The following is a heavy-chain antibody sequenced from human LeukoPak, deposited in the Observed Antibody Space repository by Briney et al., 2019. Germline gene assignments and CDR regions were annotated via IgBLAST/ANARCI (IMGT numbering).Heavy chain of an antibody. CDR1: GYTFTSYA. Sequence: ASVKVSCKASGYTFTSYAMHWVRQAPGQRLEWMGWINAGNGNTKYSQKFQGRVTITRDTSASTAYMELSSLRSEDTAVYYCARDLYGSGSYYNGYFDYWGQGTLVTVSS. D-gene: IGHD3-10*01. CDR3: ARDLYGSGSYYNGYFDY. V-gene: IGHV1-3*01. CDR2: INAGNGNT. J-gene: IGHJ4*02.